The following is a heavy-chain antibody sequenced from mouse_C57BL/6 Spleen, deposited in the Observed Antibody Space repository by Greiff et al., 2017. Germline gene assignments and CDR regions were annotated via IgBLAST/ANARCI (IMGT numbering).Heavy chain of an antibody. CDR2: ISNLAYSI. V-gene: IGHV5-15*01. J-gene: IGHJ4*01. CDR3: ARHEGGTKDYALDY. D-gene: IGHD4-1*01. CDR1: GFTFSDYG. Sequence: DVHLVESGGGLVQPGGSLKLSCAASGFTFSDYGMAWVRQAPRKGPEWVAFISNLAYSIYYADTATGRFTISRENAKNTLYLEMSSLRSEDTAMYYCARHEGGTKDYALDYWGQGTSVTVSS.